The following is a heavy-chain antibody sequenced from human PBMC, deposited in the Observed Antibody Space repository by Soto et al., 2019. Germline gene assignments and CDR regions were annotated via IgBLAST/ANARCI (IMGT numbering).Heavy chain of an antibody. CDR2: IYSDGNT. CDR1: GFTVSTNY. Sequence: GGSLRLSCVVSGFTVSTNYMGWVRQAPGKGLEWVSSIYSDGNTYYAASVQGRFAISRDNSKNTLYLQMNSLRAEDTAVYYCAREADILNWFDPWGQGTLVTVSS. CDR3: AREADILNWFDP. D-gene: IGHD3-9*01. V-gene: IGHV3-66*01. J-gene: IGHJ5*02.